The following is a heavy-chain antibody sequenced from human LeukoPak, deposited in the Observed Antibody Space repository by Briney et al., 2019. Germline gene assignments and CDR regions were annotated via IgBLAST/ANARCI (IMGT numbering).Heavy chain of an antibody. J-gene: IGHJ6*02. CDR1: GFTFSSYE. Sequence: GGSLRLSCAASGFTFSSYEMNWVRQAPGKGLEWVSYISSSGSTIYYADSVKGRFTISGDNAKNSLYLQMDSLRAEDTAVYYCARDRADCSSTSCFHYYGMDVWGQGTTVTVSS. D-gene: IGHD2-2*01. V-gene: IGHV3-48*03. CDR3: ARDRADCSSTSCFHYYGMDV. CDR2: ISSSGSTI.